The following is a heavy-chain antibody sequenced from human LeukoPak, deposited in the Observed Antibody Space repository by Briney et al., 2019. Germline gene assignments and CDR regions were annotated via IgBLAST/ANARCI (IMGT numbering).Heavy chain of an antibody. J-gene: IGHJ4*02. Sequence: PGGSPRLSCAASGFTFSSYGMSWVRQAPGKGLEWVSAISGSGGSTYYADSVKGRFTISRDNSKNTLYLQMNSLRAEDTAVYYCAKDFARSFIVGYFDYWGQGTLVTVSS. CDR1: GFTFSSYG. D-gene: IGHD1-26*01. V-gene: IGHV3-23*01. CDR2: ISGSGGST. CDR3: AKDFARSFIVGYFDY.